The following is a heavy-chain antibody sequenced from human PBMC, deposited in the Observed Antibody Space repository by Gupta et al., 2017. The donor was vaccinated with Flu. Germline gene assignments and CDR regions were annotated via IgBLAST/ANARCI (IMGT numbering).Heavy chain of an antibody. Sequence: EVQLVESGGGLVQPGGSLRLSCADSGFTFANSDMHWVRQTAGKRLEWVSAIGTGGDTYYAGSVKGRFTISRKNAENSLYLQMNSLRAEDSAVYYCAREVLDVNSVAWYLDLWGRGTLVTVSS. CDR3: AREVLDVNSVAWYLDL. CDR2: IGTGGDT. D-gene: IGHD6-19*01. V-gene: IGHV3-13*04. CDR1: GFTFANSD. J-gene: IGHJ2*01.